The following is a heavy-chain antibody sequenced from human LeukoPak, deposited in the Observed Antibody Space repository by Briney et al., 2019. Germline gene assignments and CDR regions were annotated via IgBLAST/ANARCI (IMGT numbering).Heavy chain of an antibody. Sequence: GESLKISCQGSGYIFRGYWIAWVRQPPGKGLEWMGIIYPGESDARYSPSFQGQVTMSANKCISTAYLQWSSLKASDTAIYYCARSSESGNYYKGPLDFWGQGTLVTVSS. J-gene: IGHJ4*02. V-gene: IGHV5-51*01. CDR2: IYPGESDA. CDR3: ARSSESGNYYKGPLDF. D-gene: IGHD3-10*01. CDR1: GYIFRGYW.